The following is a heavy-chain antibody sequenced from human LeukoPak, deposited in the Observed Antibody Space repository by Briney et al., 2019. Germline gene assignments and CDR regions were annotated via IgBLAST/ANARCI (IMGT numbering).Heavy chain of an antibody. CDR3: AKGGSGSFVVATIFDY. CDR2: IRYDGGNK. D-gene: IGHD2-15*01. V-gene: IGHV3-30*02. J-gene: IGHJ4*02. Sequence: PGGSLRLPCAASGFTFSNYGMHWVRQAPGKGLEWVAFIRYDGGNKYYADSVKGRFTISRDNSKNTLYLQMNSLRAEDTAVYYCAKGGSGSFVVATIFDYWGQGTLVTVSS. CDR1: GFTFSNYG.